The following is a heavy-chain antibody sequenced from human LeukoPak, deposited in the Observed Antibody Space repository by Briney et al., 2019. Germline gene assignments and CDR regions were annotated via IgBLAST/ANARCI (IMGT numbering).Heavy chain of an antibody. CDR1: GFTFISYS. CDR3: AKDTHYGAPNYYFDY. V-gene: IGHV3-21*04. J-gene: IGHJ4*02. D-gene: IGHD4-17*01. Sequence: PGGSLRLSCAASGFTFISYSMNWVRQAPGKGLEWVSTISSSGYSTYYADSVKGRFTISRDNAKNSLYLQMNSLRAEDTALYYCAKDTHYGAPNYYFDYWGQGTLVTVSS. CDR2: ISSSGYST.